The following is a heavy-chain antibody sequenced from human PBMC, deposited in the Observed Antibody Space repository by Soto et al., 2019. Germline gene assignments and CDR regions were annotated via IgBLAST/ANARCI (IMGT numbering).Heavy chain of an antibody. Sequence: ASVKVSCKASGYTFTGYYMRWVRQAPGQGLEWMGWINPNSGGTNYAQKFQGWVTMTRDTSISTAYMELSRLRSDDTAVYYCARDSSIAAAAPGVYGMDVWGQGTTVTVSS. CDR1: GYTFTGYY. CDR2: INPNSGGT. D-gene: IGHD6-13*01. J-gene: IGHJ6*02. CDR3: ARDSSIAAAAPGVYGMDV. V-gene: IGHV1-2*04.